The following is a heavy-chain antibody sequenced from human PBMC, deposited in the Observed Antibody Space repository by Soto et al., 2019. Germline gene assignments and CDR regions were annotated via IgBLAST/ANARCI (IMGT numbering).Heavy chain of an antibody. Sequence: SEPLSLTCAVFGGSISSVGYSWSWIRQPPGKGLEWIGYIYHSGSTYYNPSHKSRVTISVDRCKNQFSLKLGSVTAADTAVYDCARGYGGSYYPDYWGQGTPVTVSS. D-gene: IGHD1-26*01. CDR3: ARGYGGSYYPDY. CDR2: IYHSGST. CDR1: GGSISSVGYS. J-gene: IGHJ4*02. V-gene: IGHV4-30-2*01.